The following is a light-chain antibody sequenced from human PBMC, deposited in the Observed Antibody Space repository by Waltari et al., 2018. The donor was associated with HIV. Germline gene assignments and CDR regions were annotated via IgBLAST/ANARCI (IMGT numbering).Light chain of an antibody. CDR3: GTWDTSLSAGV. J-gene: IGLJ2*01. CDR1: SSNIATNY. CDR2: DNN. V-gene: IGLV1-51*01. Sequence: QSVLTQPPAVSAAPGQTVTISCSGSSSNIATNYVSCYQQLPGTAPKLLIYDNNRRASGIPDRFSGSKSGTTAILASAGLQTGDEADYYCGTWDTSLSAGVFGGGTKVTVL.